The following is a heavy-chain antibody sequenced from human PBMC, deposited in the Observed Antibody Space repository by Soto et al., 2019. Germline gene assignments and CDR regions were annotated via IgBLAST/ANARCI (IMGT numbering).Heavy chain of an antibody. CDR2: IDPSDSYT. Sequence: PGESLKISCKGSVYSXTSYWFSWVRQMPGKGLEWMGRIDPSDSYTNYSPSFQGHVTISADKSISTAYLQWSSLKASDTAMYYCASSPRGYCSSTSCRELGNYYGMDVWGQGTTVTVSS. V-gene: IGHV5-10-1*01. J-gene: IGHJ6*02. CDR3: ASSPRGYCSSTSCRELGNYYGMDV. CDR1: VYSXTSYW. D-gene: IGHD2-2*01.